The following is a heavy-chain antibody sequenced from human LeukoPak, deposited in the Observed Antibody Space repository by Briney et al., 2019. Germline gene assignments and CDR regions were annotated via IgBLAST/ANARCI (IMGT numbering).Heavy chain of an antibody. CDR2: IYTSGST. CDR1: GFSISSYY. Sequence: SETLSLACTVSGFSISSYYWSWIRQPAGKGLEWIGRIYTSGSTNYNPSLKKRVTMSVDTSKNHFSLKLSSVTAAETAVYYCARDRCSSTSCYISYWFDPWGQGTLVTVSS. V-gene: IGHV4-4*07. CDR3: ARDRCSSTSCYISYWFDP. J-gene: IGHJ5*02. D-gene: IGHD2-2*02.